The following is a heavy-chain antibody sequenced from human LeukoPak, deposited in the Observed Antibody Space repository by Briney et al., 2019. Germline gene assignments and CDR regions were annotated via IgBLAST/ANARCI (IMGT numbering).Heavy chain of an antibody. V-gene: IGHV1-69*05. CDR1: GYTFTGYY. J-gene: IGHJ3*02. CDR3: ARARRETATYYYDSSGYFVYGAFDI. Sequence: ASVKVSCKASGYTFTGYYMHWVRQAPGQGLEWMGRIIPIFGTANYAQKFQGRVTITTDESTSTAYMELSSLRSEDTAVYYCARARRETATYYYDSSGYFVYGAFDIWGQGTMVTVSS. CDR2: IIPIFGTA. D-gene: IGHD3-22*01.